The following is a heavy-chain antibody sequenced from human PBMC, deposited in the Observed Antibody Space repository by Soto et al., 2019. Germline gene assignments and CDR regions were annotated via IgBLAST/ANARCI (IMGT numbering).Heavy chain of an antibody. Sequence: SETLSLTCTVSGGSISSHYWSWIRQPPGKGLEWIGYIYYSGSTNYNPSLKSRVTISVDTSKNQFSLKLSSLTATDTAVYYCAGRGHFDRQYYFDYWGQGTLVTXSS. D-gene: IGHD3-9*01. J-gene: IGHJ4*02. CDR3: AGRGHFDRQYYFDY. CDR1: GGSISSHY. V-gene: IGHV4-59*08. CDR2: IYYSGST.